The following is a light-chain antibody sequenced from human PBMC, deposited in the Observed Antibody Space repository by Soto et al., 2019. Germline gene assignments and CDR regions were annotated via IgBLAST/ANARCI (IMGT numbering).Light chain of an antibody. Sequence: QSALTQPRSVSGSPAQSVAISCTGTSSDVGGYNHVAWYQQHPGKAPKLMIFDVNKRPSWVPDRFSGSKSGNTASLTISGLQAEDEADYYCSSYAGSYTYVFATGTKLTVL. CDR1: SSDVGGYNH. CDR3: SSYAGSYTYV. J-gene: IGLJ1*01. CDR2: DVN. V-gene: IGLV2-11*01.